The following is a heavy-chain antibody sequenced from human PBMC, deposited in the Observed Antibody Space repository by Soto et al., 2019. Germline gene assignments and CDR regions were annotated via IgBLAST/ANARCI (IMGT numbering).Heavy chain of an antibody. D-gene: IGHD1-1*01. CDR1: GFTFTSSA. J-gene: IGHJ3*02. V-gene: IGHV1-58*02. Sequence: ASVKVSCKASGFTFTSSAMQWVRQARGQRLEWIGWIVVGSGNTNYAQKFQERVTITRDMSTSTAYMELSSLRSEDTAVYYCAAEETARDAFDIWGQGTMVTVSS. CDR3: AAEETARDAFDI. CDR2: IVVGSGNT.